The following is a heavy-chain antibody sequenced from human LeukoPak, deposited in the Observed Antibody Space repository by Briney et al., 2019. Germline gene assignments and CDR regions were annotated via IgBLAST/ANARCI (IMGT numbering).Heavy chain of an antibody. CDR1: GFTFKNYA. V-gene: IGHV3-23*01. D-gene: IGHD4-17*01. J-gene: IGHJ5*02. CDR2: ISGGGGST. Sequence: GGSLRLSCTASGFTFKNYAMNWVRQAPGKGLEWFSVISGGGGSTYYGDSGKGRFTISRDNSNNTLYLQMNSLRAEDTAVYYCAKGALVTTRSWFDPWGQGTLVTVSS. CDR3: AKGALVTTRSWFDP.